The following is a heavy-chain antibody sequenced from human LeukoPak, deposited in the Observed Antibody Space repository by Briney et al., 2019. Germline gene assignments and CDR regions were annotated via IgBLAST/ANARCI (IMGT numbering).Heavy chain of an antibody. J-gene: IGHJ5*02. D-gene: IGHD3-16*01. Sequence: SETLSLTCTVSGYSISSGYYWGWIRQPPGKGLEWIGSIYHSGSTYYNPSLKSRVTISVDTSKNQFSLKLSSVTAADTAVYYCARDLGGAPAPPNWFDPWGQGTLVTVSS. CDR3: ARDLGGAPAPPNWFDP. CDR2: IYHSGST. V-gene: IGHV4-38-2*02. CDR1: GYSISSGYY.